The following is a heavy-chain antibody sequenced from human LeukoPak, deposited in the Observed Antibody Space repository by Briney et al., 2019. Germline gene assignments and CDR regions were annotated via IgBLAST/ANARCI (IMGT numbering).Heavy chain of an antibody. J-gene: IGHJ5*02. CDR2: FYFEST. D-gene: IGHD2-2*02. CDR1: GGSISSNKDY. Sequence: DPSETLSLTCSVSGGSISSNKDYWGWIRQPPGKGLEWIGTFYFESTYYNPSLKSRVAISVDTSKNQFSLKLNSVTVADTAVYCCARERAYCSSINCYKGFNYFDPWGQGTLVIVSS. V-gene: IGHV4-39*07. CDR3: ARERAYCSSINCYKGFNYFDP.